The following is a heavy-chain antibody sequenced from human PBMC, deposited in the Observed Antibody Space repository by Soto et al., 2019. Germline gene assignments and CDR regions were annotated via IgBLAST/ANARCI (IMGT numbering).Heavy chain of an antibody. J-gene: IGHJ4*02. CDR3: ARGVHYDSSGYYYFY. V-gene: IGHV1-69*01. D-gene: IGHD3-22*01. CDR2: IIPLFGTA. Sequence: QVQLVQSGAEVKKPGSSVKVSCKASGGTFSTYAIDWVRQAPGQGLEWMGGIIPLFGTAKYAQNFQGRITITADESTNTAYMELGSLRSQDTAVYYCARGVHYDSSGYYYFYWGQGTLVTVSS. CDR1: GGTFSTYA.